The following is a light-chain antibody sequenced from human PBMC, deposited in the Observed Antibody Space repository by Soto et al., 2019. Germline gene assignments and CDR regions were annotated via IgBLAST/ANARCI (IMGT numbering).Light chain of an antibody. CDR2: GAF. CDR1: QSVTSN. V-gene: IGKV3-15*01. CDR3: KQYGSAPIT. J-gene: IGKJ1*01. Sequence: ETVMTQSPVTLSVSPGESATLSCRASQSVTSNLAWYQQKPGQAPRLLIYGAFTRATGVPARFSGSGSGTDFTLTISRLEPEDFAVYYCKQYGSAPITFGQGNKVDIK.